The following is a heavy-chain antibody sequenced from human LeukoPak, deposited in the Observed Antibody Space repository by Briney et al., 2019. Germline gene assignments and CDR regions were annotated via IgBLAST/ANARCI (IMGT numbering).Heavy chain of an antibody. V-gene: IGHV1-18*01. CDR1: GYTFTSYG. D-gene: IGHD2-8*01. J-gene: IGHJ4*02. CDR2: ISAYNGNT. Sequence: ASVKVSCKASGYTFTSYGISWVRQAPGQGLEWMGWISAYNGNTNYAQKLQGRVTMTTDTSTSTAYMELRSLRSDHTAVYYCARGEYCTNGVCPGDYWGQGTLVTVSS. CDR3: ARGEYCTNGVCPGDY.